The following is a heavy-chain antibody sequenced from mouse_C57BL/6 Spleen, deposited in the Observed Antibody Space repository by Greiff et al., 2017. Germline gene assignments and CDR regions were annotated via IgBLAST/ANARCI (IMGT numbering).Heavy chain of an antibody. D-gene: IGHD1-1*02. CDR3: ARSGYYDGD. J-gene: IGHJ2*01. CDR2: IYPGDGDT. CDR1: GYAFSSSW. Sequence: QVQLQPSGAELVKPGASVKISCKASGYAFSSSWMNWVKQRPGKGLALIGQIYPGDGDTNYNGKFKGKATLTVDKSSTTPYMHLSSLTSVCSAVDFYARSGYYDGDWGQGTTLTVSS. V-gene: IGHV1-80*01.